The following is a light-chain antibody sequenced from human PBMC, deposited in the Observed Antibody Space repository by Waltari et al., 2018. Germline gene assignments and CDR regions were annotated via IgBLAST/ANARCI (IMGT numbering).Light chain of an antibody. CDR2: GAS. J-gene: IGKJ1*01. CDR1: QRVSRT. CDR3: QHYVRLPAT. Sequence: EIVLTQSPGTLSLSPGDRATLSCRASQRVSRTLAWYQQKPGQAPRLLIYGASTRATGIPERFSGGGSGTDFSLTISRLEPEDFALYYCQHYVRLPATFGQGTKVEIK. V-gene: IGKV3-20*01.